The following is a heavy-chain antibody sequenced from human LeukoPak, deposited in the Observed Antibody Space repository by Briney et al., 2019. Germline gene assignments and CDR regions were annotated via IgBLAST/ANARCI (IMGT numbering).Heavy chain of an antibody. CDR1: GGSIRCGDYY. CDR2: IYYSGTT. J-gene: IGHJ4*02. Sequence: PSETLSLTCTVSGGSIRCGDYYWSGIRQPPGKVLEGIGYIYYSGTTYYNPSLKSRVTISVDTSKNQFSLKLSSVTAADTAVYYCARGVVGAKGAFDYWGQGTLVTVSS. D-gene: IGHD1-26*01. V-gene: IGHV4-30-4*08. CDR3: ARGVVGAKGAFDY.